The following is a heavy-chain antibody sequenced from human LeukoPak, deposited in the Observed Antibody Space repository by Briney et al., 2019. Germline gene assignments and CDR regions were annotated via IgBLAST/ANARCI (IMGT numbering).Heavy chain of an antibody. CDR1: GFTFSSYA. J-gene: IGHJ4*02. D-gene: IGHD3-3*01. CDR2: ISGSGGST. V-gene: IGHV3-23*01. CDR3: AKSSIFGVGPLDY. Sequence: GGSLRLSCAASGFTFSSYAMSWVRQAPGKGLEWVSTISGSGGSTYYADSVKGRFTISRDNSKNTLYLQMNSLRAEDTAVYYCAKSSIFGVGPLDYWGQGTLVTVSS.